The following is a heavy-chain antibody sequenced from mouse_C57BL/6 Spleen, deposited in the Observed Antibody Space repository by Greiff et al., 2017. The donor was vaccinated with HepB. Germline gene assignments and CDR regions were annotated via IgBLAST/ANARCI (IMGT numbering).Heavy chain of an antibody. CDR2: ISNLAYSI. J-gene: IGHJ1*03. V-gene: IGHV5-15*01. CDR3: ARKGDYYGSSYWYFDV. Sequence: EVMLVDSGGGLVQPGGSLKLSCAASVFTFSDYGMAWVRQAPRKGPEWVAFISNLAYSIYYADTVTGRFTISRENAKNTLYLEMSSLRSEDTAMYYCARKGDYYGSSYWYFDVWGTGTTVTVSS. D-gene: IGHD1-1*01. CDR1: VFTFSDYG.